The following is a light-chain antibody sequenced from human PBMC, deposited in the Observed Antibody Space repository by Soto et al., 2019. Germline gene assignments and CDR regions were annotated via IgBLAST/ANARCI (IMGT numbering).Light chain of an antibody. CDR1: QDIPNS. J-gene: IGKJ4*01. CDR3: QQYDNLPLT. CDR2: DAS. Sequence: DIQMTQSPSSLSASVGDRVTITCQASQDIPNSLNWYQQKPGKAPKLLIYDASNLKTGVPSRFSGSGSGTDFTFTISSLQPEDIATYFCQQYDNLPLTFGGGTNVDIK. V-gene: IGKV1-33*01.